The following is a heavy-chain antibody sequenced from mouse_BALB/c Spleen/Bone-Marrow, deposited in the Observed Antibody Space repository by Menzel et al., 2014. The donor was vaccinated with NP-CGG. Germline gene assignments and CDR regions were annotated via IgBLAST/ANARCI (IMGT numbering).Heavy chain of an antibody. CDR3: TRSGGYYFDC. CDR2: IYPSDSYT. CDR1: GYTFTSYW. Sequence: QDQLQQSGAELVRPGASVKLSCKASGYTFTSYWINWVKQRPGQGLEWIGNIYPSDSYTNYNQKFKDKATLTVDKSSSTAYMQLSSPTSEDSAVYYCTRSGGYYFDCGGQGTPLPVTS. V-gene: IGHV1-69*02. J-gene: IGHJ2*01.